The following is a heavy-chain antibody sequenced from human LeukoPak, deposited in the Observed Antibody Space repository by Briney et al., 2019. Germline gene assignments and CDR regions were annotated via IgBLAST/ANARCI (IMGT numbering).Heavy chain of an antibody. D-gene: IGHD3-10*01. V-gene: IGHV3-23*01. J-gene: IGHJ4*02. CDR1: GFTFSSYA. Sequence: GGSLRLSCAASGFTFSSYAMSWVRQAPGKGLEWVSAISGSGGSTYYADSVKGRFTISRDNSKNTLYLQMNSLRAEDMAVYYCARADQLLWFGEFGYWGQGTLVTVSS. CDR2: ISGSGGST. CDR3: ARADQLLWFGEFGY.